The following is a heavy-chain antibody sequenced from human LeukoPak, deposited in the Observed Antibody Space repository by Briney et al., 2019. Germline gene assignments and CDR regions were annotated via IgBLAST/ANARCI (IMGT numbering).Heavy chain of an antibody. CDR1: GGSISGYY. D-gene: IGHD4-17*01. Sequence: SETLSLTCTVSGGSISGYYWSWIRQPPGKGLEWIGYIYYSGSTIYNPSLKSRVTISVDTSKNQFSLKLSSVTAADTAVYYCARYGDYVFDLWGQGTLVTVSS. CDR2: IYYSGST. CDR3: ARYGDYVFDL. V-gene: IGHV4-59*01. J-gene: IGHJ4*02.